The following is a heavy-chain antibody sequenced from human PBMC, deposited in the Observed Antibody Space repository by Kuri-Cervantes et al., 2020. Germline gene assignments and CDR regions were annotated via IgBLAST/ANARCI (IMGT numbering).Heavy chain of an antibody. CDR3: VRDLFGVEEQ. J-gene: IGHJ4*02. CDR2: TSSSSSYI. D-gene: IGHD1/OR15-1a*01. Sequence: GESLKISCAASGFSFSDNYMTWIRQAPGKGLEWVSSTSSSSSYIYYADSVKGRFTISRDNARNTLYLQMNGLRLEDTAVYYCVRDLFGVEEQWGQGTLGTVSS. CDR1: GFSFSDNY. V-gene: IGHV3-11*06.